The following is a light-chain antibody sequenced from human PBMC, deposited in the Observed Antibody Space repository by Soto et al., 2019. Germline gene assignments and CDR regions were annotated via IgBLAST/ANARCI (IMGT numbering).Light chain of an antibody. CDR2: YDD. CDR1: TSNIGKNT. CDR3: QAYDYSLSGSV. Sequence: QAVVTQPPSVSEGPGQRVTISCSGSTSNIGKNTVNWYQQLPGEAPKLFIYYDDLLASGVSDRFSGSKSGTSASLAISGLQSEDEADYYCQAYDYSLSGSVFGGGTKLTVL. J-gene: IGLJ3*02. V-gene: IGLV1-36*01.